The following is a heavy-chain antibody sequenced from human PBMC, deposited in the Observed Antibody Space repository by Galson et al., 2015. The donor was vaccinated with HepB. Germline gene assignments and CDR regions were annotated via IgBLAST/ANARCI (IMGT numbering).Heavy chain of an antibody. Sequence: SLRLSCAASGFTVSSNYMIWVRQAPGRGLEWVSIIYNDGTTHYADSVKGRFTISRDSSKNTLYLQMNSLRDDDTAVYYCARVTYYYSGPCSRYFDHWCQGTLVSVAS. CDR3: ARVTYYYSGPCSRYFDH. CDR1: GFTVSSNY. V-gene: IGHV3-53*01. CDR2: IYNDGTT. D-gene: IGHD3-10*01. J-gene: IGHJ4*02.